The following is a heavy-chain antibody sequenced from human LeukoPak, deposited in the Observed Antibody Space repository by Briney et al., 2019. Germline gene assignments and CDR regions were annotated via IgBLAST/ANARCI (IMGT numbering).Heavy chain of an antibody. D-gene: IGHD3-22*01. CDR2: MSYDGSNK. CDR3: AKDDSAGYYYDSRNALFDY. V-gene: IGHV3-30*18. CDR1: GFTFSSYG. Sequence: PGRSLRLSCAASGFTFSSYGMHWVRQAPGKGLEWVAVMSYDGSNKYYADSVKGRFTISRDNSKNTLYLQMNSLRAEDTAVYYCAKDDSAGYYYDSRNALFDYWGQGTLVTVSS. J-gene: IGHJ4*02.